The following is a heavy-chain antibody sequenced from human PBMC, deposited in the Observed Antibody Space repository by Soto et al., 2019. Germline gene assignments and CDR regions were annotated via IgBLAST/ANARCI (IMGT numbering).Heavy chain of an antibody. V-gene: IGHV3-30*18. CDR3: AKGGRQWLVTSDFNY. CDR2: VSHDGRNT. Sequence: PGGSLRLSCAASGFTFSDYAMHWVRQARGKGLEWVAVVSHDGRNTQYADSVKGRFTISRDSSKNTVSLEMTSLRAEDTAVYYCAKGGRQWLVTSDFNYWGQGALVTVSS. CDR1: GFTFSDYA. D-gene: IGHD6-19*01. J-gene: IGHJ4*02.